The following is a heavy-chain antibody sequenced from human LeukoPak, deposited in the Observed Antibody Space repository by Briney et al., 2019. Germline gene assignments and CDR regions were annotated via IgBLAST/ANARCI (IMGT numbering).Heavy chain of an antibody. CDR2: INHSGST. CDR3: ARDPLGDYFDY. V-gene: IGHV4-34*01. D-gene: IGHD3-16*01. CDR1: GGSFSGYY. J-gene: IGHJ4*02. Sequence: PSETLSLTCAVYGGSFSGYYWSWIRQPPGKGLEWIGEINHSGSTNYNPSLKSRVTISVDTSKNQFSLKLSSVTAADTAVYYCARDPLGDYFDYWGQGTLVTVSS.